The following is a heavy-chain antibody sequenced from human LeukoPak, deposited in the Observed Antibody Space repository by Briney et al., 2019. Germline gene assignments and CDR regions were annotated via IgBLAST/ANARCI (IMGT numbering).Heavy chain of an antibody. J-gene: IGHJ4*02. CDR2: IYHSGST. CDR1: GGSISSGGYY. CDR3: ARVRRDCSSTSCYSFDY. D-gene: IGHD2-2*01. V-gene: IGHV4-30-2*01. Sequence: SQTLSLTCTVSGGSISSGGYYWSWTRQPPGKGLEWIGYIYHSGSTYYNPSLKSRVTISVDRSKNQFSLKLSSVTAADTAVYYCARVRRDCSSTSCYSFDYWGQGTLVTVSS.